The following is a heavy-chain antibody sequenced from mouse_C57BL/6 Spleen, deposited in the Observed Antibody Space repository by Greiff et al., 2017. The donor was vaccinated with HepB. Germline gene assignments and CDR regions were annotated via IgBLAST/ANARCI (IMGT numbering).Heavy chain of an antibody. Sequence: QVQLKESGPGLVQPSQSLSITCTVSGFSLTSYGVHWVRQSPGKGLEWLGVIWSGGSTDYNAAFISRLSISKDNSKSQVFFKMNSLQADDTAIYYCARVPYYYGGVFDVWGTGTTVTVSS. CDR3: ARVPYYYGGVFDV. CDR1: GFSLTSYG. J-gene: IGHJ1*03. V-gene: IGHV2-2*01. D-gene: IGHD1-1*01. CDR2: IWSGGST.